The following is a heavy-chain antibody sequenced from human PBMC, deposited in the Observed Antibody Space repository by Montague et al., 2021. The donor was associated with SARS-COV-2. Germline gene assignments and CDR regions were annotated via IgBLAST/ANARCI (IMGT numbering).Heavy chain of an antibody. Sequence: SETLSLTCTVSGGSVSSATYYWSWLRQPPGKGLEWIGYINYSGSTRYNPSLKSRVTIAVDMSKNQFSLKLNSVTAADTAVYYCASLGGYYYYYQGVDVWGQGTTVTVSS. CDR3: ASLGGYYYYYQGVDV. V-gene: IGHV4-61*01. CDR2: INYSGST. J-gene: IGHJ6*02. D-gene: IGHD3-16*01. CDR1: GGSVSSATYY.